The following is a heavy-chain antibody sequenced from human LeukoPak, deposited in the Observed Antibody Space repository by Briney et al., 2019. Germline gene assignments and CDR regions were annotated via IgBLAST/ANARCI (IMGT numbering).Heavy chain of an antibody. D-gene: IGHD3-3*01. V-gene: IGHV4-39*01. J-gene: IGHJ4*02. CDR1: GGSISSSSYY. CDR2: IYYSGST. CDR3: ARLGRRLEWFLDY. Sequence: PSETLSLTCTVSGGSISSSSYYWGWIRQPPGEGLGWIGSIYYSGSTYYNPSLKSRVTISVDTSKDQFSLKLSSVTAADTAVYYCARLGRRLEWFLDYWGQGTLVTVSS.